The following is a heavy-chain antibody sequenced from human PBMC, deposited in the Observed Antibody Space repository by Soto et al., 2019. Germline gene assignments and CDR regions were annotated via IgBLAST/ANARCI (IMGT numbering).Heavy chain of an antibody. CDR1: GYTFISYY. CDR2: INPSGGST. Sequence: ASVKVSCKASGYTFISYYMHWVRQAPGQGLEWMGIINPSGGSTSYAQKFQGRVTMTRDTSTSTVYMELSSLRSEDTAVYYCARATQTGYSSSSTDWFDPWGQGTLVTVSS. J-gene: IGHJ5*02. V-gene: IGHV1-46*03. D-gene: IGHD6-13*01. CDR3: ARATQTGYSSSSTDWFDP.